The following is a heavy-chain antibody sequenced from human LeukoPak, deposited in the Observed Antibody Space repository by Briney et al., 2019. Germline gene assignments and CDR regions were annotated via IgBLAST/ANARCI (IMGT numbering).Heavy chain of an antibody. V-gene: IGHV3-33*01. CDR1: GFSFSTYG. D-gene: IGHD2-15*01. CDR3: ARAPPYCSGGACYFDY. J-gene: IGHJ4*02. CDR2: IWYDGNNK. Sequence: GGSLRLSCAASGFSFSTYGMHWVRQAPGKGLEWVAVIWYDGNNKYYADSVKGRFTITRDNSKNTLFLQMNSLRAEDSAVYYCARAPPYCSGGACYFDYWGQGTLVTVSS.